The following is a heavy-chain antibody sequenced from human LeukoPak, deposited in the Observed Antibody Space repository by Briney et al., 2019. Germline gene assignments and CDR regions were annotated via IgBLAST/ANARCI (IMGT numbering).Heavy chain of an antibody. CDR1: GFAFSSYS. D-gene: IGHD3-3*01. CDR2: ISSTGIV. V-gene: IGHV3-48*04. J-gene: IGHJ6*03. Sequence: GGSLRLSCAASGFAFSSYSLNWVRQAPGKGLEWVSYISSTGIVTYADSVKSRFTISRDNAKSSLYLQMNSLSAEDTAVYYCARDLGFWSGYRYVDVWGKGTTVTVSS. CDR3: ARDLGFWSGYRYVDV.